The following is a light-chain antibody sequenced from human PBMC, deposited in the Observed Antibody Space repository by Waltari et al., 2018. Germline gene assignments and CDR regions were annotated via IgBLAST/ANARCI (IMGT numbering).Light chain of an antibody. Sequence: EIVLTQSPDTLSLSPGERATLSCRASQSVSSYVAWYQQKPGQAPRLLIYDASNRATGIPARFSGRGSGTDFTLTISSLEPEDFAVYYCQQRSNWPPLSTFGPGTKVDIK. V-gene: IGKV3-11*01. CDR2: DAS. J-gene: IGKJ3*01. CDR3: QQRSNWPPLST. CDR1: QSVSSY.